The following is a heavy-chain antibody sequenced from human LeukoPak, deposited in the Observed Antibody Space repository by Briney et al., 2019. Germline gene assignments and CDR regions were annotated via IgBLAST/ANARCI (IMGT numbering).Heavy chain of an antibody. J-gene: IGHJ6*03. D-gene: IGHD2-2*01. CDR2: IYYSGST. V-gene: IGHV4-59*11. CDR1: GGCIIRQY. CDR3: ASCSSTSCYYYYYMDV. Sequence: SETLSLTCTVSGGCIIRQYWRWIRPPPGKGLDWIGSIYYSGSTYYNPSLESRVTISVDASKTHFSLRLSSVTAADTAVYYCASCSSTSCYYYYYMDVWGKGTTVTVSS.